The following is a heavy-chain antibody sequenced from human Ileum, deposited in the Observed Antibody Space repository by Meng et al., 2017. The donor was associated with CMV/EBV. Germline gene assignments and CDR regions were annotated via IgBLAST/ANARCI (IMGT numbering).Heavy chain of an antibody. J-gene: IGHJ4*02. CDR3: ARNVGFYSSQIAY. Sequence: LQLQGPAPGRVNPSRTPSPTCTASGVSTTSSIYYWVWIRQPPGKGLEWIGSVYYSGTTYYNPSLKSRVNMSIDTSKNRLSLKLSSATAADTAVYYCARNVGFYSSQIAYWGQGALVTVSS. D-gene: IGHD3-3*01. V-gene: IGHV4-39*07. CDR1: GVSTTSSIYY. CDR2: VYYSGTT.